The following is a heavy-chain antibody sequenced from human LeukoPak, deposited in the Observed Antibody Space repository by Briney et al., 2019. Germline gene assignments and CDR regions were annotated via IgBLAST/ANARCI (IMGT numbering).Heavy chain of an antibody. CDR2: IDPDTGDT. CDR3: ARAGHNSNSGGYDF. CDR1: GYTFIDHY. Sequence: GASVKVSCKPSGYTFIDHYLHWVRRAPGQGLESLGWIDPDTGDTNYPQKFQGRVTMTRGTSISTAYMELNRLRSDDTAVYYCARAGHNSNSGGYDFWGLGTMVTVSS. J-gene: IGHJ4*02. V-gene: IGHV1-2*02. D-gene: IGHD3-22*01.